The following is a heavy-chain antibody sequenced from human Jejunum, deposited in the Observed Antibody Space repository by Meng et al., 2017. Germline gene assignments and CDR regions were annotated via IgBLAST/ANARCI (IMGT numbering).Heavy chain of an antibody. CDR1: GFSITDHW. CDR2: IDPHGSDP. Sequence: ELQLVEAGVCVVQPGGSLRLPCAASGFSITDHWMHWVRQGPGKGPVWVSRIDPHGSDPTYADSVKGRFTISRDNAKNTVYLQMNSLRAEDSAFYYCTNDRLKHWGQGALVTVSS. D-gene: IGHD1-1*01. V-gene: IGHV3-74*03. CDR3: TNDRLKH. J-gene: IGHJ1*01.